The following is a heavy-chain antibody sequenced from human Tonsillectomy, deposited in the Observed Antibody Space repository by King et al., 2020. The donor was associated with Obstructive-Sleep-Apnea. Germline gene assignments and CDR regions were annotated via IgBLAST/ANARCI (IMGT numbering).Heavy chain of an antibody. D-gene: IGHD4/OR15-4a*01. CDR2: MYYSGST. CDR3: ARHPYGGTNWFDP. J-gene: IGHJ5*02. CDR1: GGSISSYY. Sequence: VQLQESGPGLVKPSETLSLTCTVSGGSISSYYWSWIRQPPGKGLEWIGYMYYSGSTNYNPSLKSRVTISVDTSKNQFSLKLSSVTAADTAVYYCARHPYGGTNWFDPWGQGTLVTVSS. V-gene: IGHV4-59*08.